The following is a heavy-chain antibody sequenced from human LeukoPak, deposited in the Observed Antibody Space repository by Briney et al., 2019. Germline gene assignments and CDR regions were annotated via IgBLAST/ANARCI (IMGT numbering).Heavy chain of an antibody. D-gene: IGHD3-10*01. J-gene: IGHJ4*02. Sequence: ASVKVSCKASGYTFRSYGISWVRQAPGQGLEWMGWVSTDNGNTNYVQNLQGRVTMSTDTSTSTAYMELRSLRSDDTAVYYRARDSGSGGLDYWGQGTLVTVSS. CDR1: GYTFRSYG. V-gene: IGHV1-18*01. CDR3: ARDSGSGGLDY. CDR2: VSTDNGNT.